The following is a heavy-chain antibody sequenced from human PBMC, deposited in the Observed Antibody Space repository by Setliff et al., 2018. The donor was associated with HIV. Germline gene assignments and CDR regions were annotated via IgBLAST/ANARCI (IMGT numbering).Heavy chain of an antibody. J-gene: IGHJ6*03. CDR2: IYYSGST. CDR3: ARQGNSRGDRYGYYYNMDV. D-gene: IGHD5-18*01. V-gene: IGHV4-59*08. CDR1: GGSISSYY. Sequence: SETLSLTCTVSGGSISSYYWSWIRQPPGKGLEWIGYIYYSGSTNYNPSLKSRVTISVDTSKNQFSLKLSSVTAADTAVYYCARQGNSRGDRYGYYYNMDVWGKGTTVTVSS.